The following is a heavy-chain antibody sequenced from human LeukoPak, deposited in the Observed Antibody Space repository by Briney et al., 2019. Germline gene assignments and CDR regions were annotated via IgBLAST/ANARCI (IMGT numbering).Heavy chain of an antibody. Sequence: GGSLRLSCAVSGFTFSDSWMSWVRETPGKRPEWVANIKQDGSERNYVDSVKGRFTISRDNAKNSLYLQMNSLRAEDTAVYYCARDALDSGFRDYWGQGTLVTVSS. CDR3: ARDALDSGFRDY. V-gene: IGHV3-7*01. J-gene: IGHJ4*02. CDR2: IKQDGSER. CDR1: GFTFSDSW. D-gene: IGHD6-19*01.